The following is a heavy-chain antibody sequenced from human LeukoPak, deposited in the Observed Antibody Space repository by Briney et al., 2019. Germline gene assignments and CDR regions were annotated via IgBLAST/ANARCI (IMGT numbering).Heavy chain of an antibody. CDR3: ARGDYYGSGSFYFDY. CDR1: GFTFSRSG. J-gene: IGHJ4*02. V-gene: IGHV3-33*01. D-gene: IGHD3-10*01. Sequence: GGSLRLSCAASGFTFSRSGMHWVRQAPGKGLEWVAVIWDDGSTQKYADSVKGRFTISRDNSKSMLYLQMNTLRAEDTTVYYCARGDYYGSGSFYFDYWGQGTLVTVSS. CDR2: IWDDGSTQ.